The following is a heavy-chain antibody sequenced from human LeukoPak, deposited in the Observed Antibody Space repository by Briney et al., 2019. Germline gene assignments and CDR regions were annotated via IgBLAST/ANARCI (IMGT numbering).Heavy chain of an antibody. J-gene: IGHJ4*02. CDR1: GASIIAFH. V-gene: IGHV4-4*07. Sequence: SATLSLPSTVSGASIIAFHWTWFRQPAGKTLEWIGLIYSSGSTLLNPSLKTRVAMSPDLTKNQLSLRLTSLTAADTAMYYCARKDGDYWGQGTVVTVSS. CDR2: IYSSGST. D-gene: IGHD2/OR15-2a*01. CDR3: ARKDGDY.